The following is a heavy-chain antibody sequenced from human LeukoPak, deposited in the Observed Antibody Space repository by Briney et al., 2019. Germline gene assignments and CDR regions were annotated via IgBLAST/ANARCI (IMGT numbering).Heavy chain of an antibody. CDR1: GGSFSGYY. CDR2: IFYSGNT. Sequence: PSETLSLTCAVYGGSFSGYYWGWIRQPPGKGLEWIGSIFYSGNTYYNPSLKSRVTISVDTSKNQFSLKLSSVTAADTAVYYCARRLGYYDSSGYRHYFDYWGQGTLVTVSS. CDR3: ARRLGYYDSSGYRHYFDY. V-gene: IGHV4-34*12. D-gene: IGHD3-22*01. J-gene: IGHJ4*02.